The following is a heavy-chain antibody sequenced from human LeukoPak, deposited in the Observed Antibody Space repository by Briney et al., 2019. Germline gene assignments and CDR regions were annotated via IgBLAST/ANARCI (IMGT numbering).Heavy chain of an antibody. CDR3: TTRGDAVSNAFNY. Sequence: PGGSLRLSCAASGFTFSNAWMNWVRQAPGKGLEWVGRVKSKPDGGTTAYAAPVKGSFTISRDHSKNTVSLQMISLKAEDTAVYYCTTRGDAVSNAFNYWGQGTLVTVSS. J-gene: IGHJ4*02. CDR2: VKSKPDGGTT. CDR1: GFTFSNAW. V-gene: IGHV3-15*01. D-gene: IGHD2-21*01.